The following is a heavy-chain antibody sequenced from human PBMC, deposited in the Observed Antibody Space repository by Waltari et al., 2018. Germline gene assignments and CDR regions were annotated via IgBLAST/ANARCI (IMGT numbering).Heavy chain of an antibody. CDR3: ARGDYYDSSGYYANLTYYYYGMDV. D-gene: IGHD3-22*01. CDR2: INHSGST. V-gene: IGHV4-34*01. Sequence: QVQLQQWGAGLLKPSETLSLTCAVYGGSFSGYYWSWIRQPPGKGLEWIGEINHSGSTNSIPSLKSRVTISVDTSKNQFSLKLSSVTAADTAVYYCARGDYYDSSGYYANLTYYYYGMDVWGQGTTVTVSS. J-gene: IGHJ6*02. CDR1: GGSFSGYY.